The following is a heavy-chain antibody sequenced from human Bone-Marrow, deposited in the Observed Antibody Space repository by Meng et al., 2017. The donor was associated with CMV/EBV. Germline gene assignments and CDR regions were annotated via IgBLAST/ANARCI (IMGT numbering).Heavy chain of an antibody. J-gene: IGHJ4*02. CDR3: ARGTKAY. D-gene: IGHD2-8*01. CDR1: GFTLSSYS. CDR2: IKQDGSEK. Sequence: GESLKISCAASGFTLSSYSMNWVRQAPGKGLEWVANIKQDGSEKYYVDSVKGRFTISRDNAKNSLYLQMNSLRAEDTAVYYCARGTKAYWGQGTLVTVSS. V-gene: IGHV3-7*01.